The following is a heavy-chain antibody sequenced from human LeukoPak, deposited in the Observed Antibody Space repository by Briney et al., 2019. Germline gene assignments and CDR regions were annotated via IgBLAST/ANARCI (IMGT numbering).Heavy chain of an antibody. Sequence: SETLSLTCAVSGGSISSGGYSWSWIRQPPGKGLEWIGYIYHSGSTYYNPSLKSRVTISVDRSKNQFSLKLSSVTAADTAVYYCASGRNSSGWFYYYYYGMDVWGQGTTVTVSS. V-gene: IGHV4-30-2*01. CDR3: ASGRNSSGWFYYYYYGMDV. J-gene: IGHJ6*02. CDR1: GGSISSGGYS. D-gene: IGHD6-19*01. CDR2: IYHSGST.